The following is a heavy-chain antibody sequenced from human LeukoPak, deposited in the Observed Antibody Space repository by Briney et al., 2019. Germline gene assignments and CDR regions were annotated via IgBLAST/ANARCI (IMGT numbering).Heavy chain of an antibody. CDR1: GGSISSSSYY. J-gene: IGHJ5*02. CDR2: IYYSGST. Sequence: PSETLSLTCTVSGGSISSSSYYWGWIRQPPGKGLEWIGSIYYSGSTYYNPSLKSRVTISVDTSKNQFSLKLSSVTAADTAVYYCARDREVHHWFDPWGQGTLVTVSS. CDR3: ARDREVHHWFDP. D-gene: IGHD1-1*01. V-gene: IGHV4-39*07.